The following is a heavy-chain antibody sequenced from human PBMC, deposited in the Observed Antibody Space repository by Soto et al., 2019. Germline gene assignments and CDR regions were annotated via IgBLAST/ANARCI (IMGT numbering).Heavy chain of an antibody. CDR3: ARGTDYADLGNAEYFHP. J-gene: IGHJ1*01. V-gene: IGHV3-30*03. D-gene: IGHD4-17*01. Sequence: QVQLVESGGGVDQPGRSQRLSCAASGFNFRTYGIHWVRQAPGKGLEWVALISKDGSHSYYAHSVKGRFTTSRDNSQNKAFLQVNSLRADDTAVYFCARGTDYADLGNAEYFHPWGQGTLVTVSS. CDR1: GFNFRTYG. CDR2: ISKDGSHS.